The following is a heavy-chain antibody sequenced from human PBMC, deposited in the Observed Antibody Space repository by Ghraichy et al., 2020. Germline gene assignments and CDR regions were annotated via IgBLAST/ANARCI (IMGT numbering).Heavy chain of an antibody. CDR3: TVGTYYDILTGLEYFQH. CDR2: IRSKANSYAT. Sequence: GGSLRLSCAASGFTFSGSAMHWVRQASGKGLEWVGRIRSKANSYATAYAASVKGRFTISRDDSKNTAYLQMNSLKTEDTAVYYCTVGTYYDILTGLEYFQHWGQGTLVTVSS. V-gene: IGHV3-73*01. D-gene: IGHD3-9*01. J-gene: IGHJ1*01. CDR1: GFTFSGSA.